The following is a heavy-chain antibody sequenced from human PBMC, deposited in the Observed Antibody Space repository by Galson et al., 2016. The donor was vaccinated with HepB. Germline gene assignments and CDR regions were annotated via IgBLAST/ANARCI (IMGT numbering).Heavy chain of an antibody. V-gene: IGHV3-30-3*01. D-gene: IGHD3-16*01. CDR3: ATWGFTLGVDH. CDR2: ISDNGSNK. CDR1: GFTFSRYA. J-gene: IGHJ4*02. Sequence: SLRLSCAASGFTFSRYAMHWVRQAPGKGLEWVAVISDNGSNKYYADSVKGRFTISRDNSEHTLYLQMNSLRTEDTAMYYCATWGFTLGVDHWGQGTLVTVSS.